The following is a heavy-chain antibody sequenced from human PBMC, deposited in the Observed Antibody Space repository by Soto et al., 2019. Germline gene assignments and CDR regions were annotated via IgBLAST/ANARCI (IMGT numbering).Heavy chain of an antibody. D-gene: IGHD2-15*01. V-gene: IGHV3-23*01. Sequence: SCKASGYTFTCYYMHWVRLPPGKGLEWVSGIIGSGDSTYYADAVKGRFTISRDNSKNTLYLQMNSLRVEDTAVYYCARCSGGSCYNPFDYWGQGTQVTVSS. CDR3: ARCSGGSCYNPFDY. J-gene: IGHJ4*02. CDR2: IIGSGDST. CDR1: GYTFTCYY.